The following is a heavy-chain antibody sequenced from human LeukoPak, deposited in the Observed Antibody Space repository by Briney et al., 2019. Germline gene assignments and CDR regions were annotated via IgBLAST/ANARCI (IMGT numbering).Heavy chain of an antibody. CDR3: ARGGTDSSDYYWGFYYFDY. CDR2: INHSGSA. D-gene: IGHD3-22*01. Sequence: SETLPLTCAVYGGSFSGYYWTWLRQMPGKGLEWIGQINHSGSATYSPSLKSRLTISVATSTNQFSLELSSVTAADTAVYYCARGGTDSSDYYWGFYYFDYWGRGTLVTVSS. J-gene: IGHJ4*02. CDR1: GGSFSGYY. V-gene: IGHV4-34*01.